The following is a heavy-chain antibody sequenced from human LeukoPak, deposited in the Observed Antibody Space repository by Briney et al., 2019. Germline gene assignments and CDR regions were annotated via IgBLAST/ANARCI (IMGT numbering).Heavy chain of an antibody. CDR3: ARASITGRQLDY. J-gene: IGHJ4*02. CDR2: IYHGGST. Sequence: SETLSLTCTVSGYSISSGYYWGWIRQPPGKGLEWIGSIYHGGSTYYNPSLKSRVTISVDTSKNQFSLKLSSVTAADTAVYYCARASITGRQLDYWGQGTLVTVSS. CDR1: GYSISSGYY. V-gene: IGHV4-38-2*02. D-gene: IGHD1-20*01.